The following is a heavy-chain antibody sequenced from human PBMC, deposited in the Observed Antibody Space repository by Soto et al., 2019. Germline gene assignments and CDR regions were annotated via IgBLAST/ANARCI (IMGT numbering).Heavy chain of an antibody. CDR1: GFSLSDYY. CDR2: ITGTSDSI. Sequence: GGSLRLSCVASGFSLSDYYMAWIRQAPGKGLEWLSYITGTSDSIHYADSVWGRFIISRDNAKNSLYLQMNSLRVDDTAVYYCARDFRNKGMDVWGQGTTVTVSS. V-gene: IGHV3-11*01. J-gene: IGHJ6*02. CDR3: ARDFRNKGMDV.